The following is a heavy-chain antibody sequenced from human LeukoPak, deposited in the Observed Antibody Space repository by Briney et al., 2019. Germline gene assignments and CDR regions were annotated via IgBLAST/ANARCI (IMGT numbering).Heavy chain of an antibody. D-gene: IGHD1-1*01. V-gene: IGHV3-23*01. CDR3: APNWNLDY. CDR2: ISASGGST. J-gene: IGHJ4*02. Sequence: GGSLRLSGAASGITFSSYAMSWVRQAPGKGLEWMSAISASGGSTYYADSVKGRFTISRDNSKNTLYLQMNSLRPEDTAIYYCAPNWNLDYWGQGSLVTVSS. CDR1: GITFSSYA.